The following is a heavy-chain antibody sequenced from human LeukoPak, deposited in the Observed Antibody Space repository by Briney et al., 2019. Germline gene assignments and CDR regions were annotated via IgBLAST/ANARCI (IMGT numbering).Heavy chain of an antibody. J-gene: IGHJ4*02. CDR2: IKSKTDGGTT. CDR3: TTGTDFDWLRFAY. D-gene: IGHD3-9*01. V-gene: IGHV3-15*01. Sequence: GGSLRLSCAASGFTFSNAWMSWVRQAPGKGLEWVGRIKSKTDGGTTDYAAPVKGRFTISRDDSKNTLYLQMNSLKTEHTAVSYCTTGTDFDWLRFAYWGQGTLVTVSS. CDR1: GFTFSNAW.